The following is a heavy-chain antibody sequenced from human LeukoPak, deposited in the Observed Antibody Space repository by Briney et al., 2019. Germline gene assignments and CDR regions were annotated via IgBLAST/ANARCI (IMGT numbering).Heavy chain of an antibody. CDR2: ISGSGTI. J-gene: IGHJ5*02. CDR3: ARDSGTTGEVKFDP. CDR1: GGPINSY. V-gene: IGHV4-4*07. Sequence: SETLSLTCTVSGGPINSYWSWIRPPAGKGLEWIGRISGSGTITYNPALQSRLSISIDTSKNQFSLKLMSVTAADTAVYYCARDSGTTGEVKFDPWGQGTLVTVSS. D-gene: IGHD3-10*01.